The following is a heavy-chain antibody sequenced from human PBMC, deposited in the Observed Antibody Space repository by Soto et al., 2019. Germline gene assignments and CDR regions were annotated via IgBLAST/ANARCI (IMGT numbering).Heavy chain of an antibody. D-gene: IGHD2-2*01. Sequence: QEQLVQSGAEVKKPGSSVKVSCKASGGTFSSYAISWVRQAPGQGLEWMGGIIPIFGTANYAQKFQGRVTITADKSTSTAYMELSSLRSEDTAVYYCARGEDIVVVPAATNDAFDIWGQGTMVTVSS. CDR3: ARGEDIVVVPAATNDAFDI. CDR1: GGTFSSYA. V-gene: IGHV1-69*06. CDR2: IIPIFGTA. J-gene: IGHJ3*02.